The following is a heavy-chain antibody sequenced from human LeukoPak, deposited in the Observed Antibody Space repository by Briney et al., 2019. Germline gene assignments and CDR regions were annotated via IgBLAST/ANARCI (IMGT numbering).Heavy chain of an antibody. Sequence: PGGSLRLSCAASGFTFSSYAMHWVRQPLGKGLEWVAVMSYDGFNKYYADSVEGRFTISRDNSKNTLYLQMNSLRAEDTAVYYCAKTKGYSYGYYFDYWGQGTLVTVSS. CDR3: AKTKGYSYGYYFDY. J-gene: IGHJ4*02. CDR2: MSYDGFNK. D-gene: IGHD5-18*01. CDR1: GFTFSSYA. V-gene: IGHV3-30*18.